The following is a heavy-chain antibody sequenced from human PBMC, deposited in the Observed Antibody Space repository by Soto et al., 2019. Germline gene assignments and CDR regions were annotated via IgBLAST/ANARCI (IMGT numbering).Heavy chain of an antibody. CDR3: ARVKNYNGMEV. J-gene: IGHJ6*01. CDR2: IFYSGST. V-gene: IGHV4-39*01. Sequence: PSETLSLTCTFSVDSISSSSYYWGWIRQPPGKGLEWIGSIFYSGSTYYNPSLRSRVIISVDTSKNQFSLKLSSVTAADTAVYYCARVKNYNGMEVLGQGTTVIVSS. D-gene: IGHD1-7*01. CDR1: VDSISSSSYY.